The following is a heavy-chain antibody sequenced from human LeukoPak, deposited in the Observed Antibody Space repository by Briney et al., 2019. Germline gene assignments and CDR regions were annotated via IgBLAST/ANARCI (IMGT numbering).Heavy chain of an antibody. CDR3: ARASSSSWYVGPVLTC. Sequence: GGSLRLSCAASGFTFSDYYMSWIRQAPGKGLEWVSYISSSGSTIYYADSVKGRFTISRDNANNSLYLQMNSLRAEDTAVYYCARASSSSWYVGPVLTCWGQGTLVTVSS. CDR2: ISSSGSTI. J-gene: IGHJ4*02. D-gene: IGHD6-13*01. V-gene: IGHV3-11*01. CDR1: GFTFSDYY.